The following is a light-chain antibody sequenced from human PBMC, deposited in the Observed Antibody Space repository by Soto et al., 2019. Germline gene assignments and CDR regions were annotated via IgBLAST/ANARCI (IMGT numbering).Light chain of an antibody. Sequence: EIVLTQSPGTLSLSPGERATLSCSASQSVSSSYLAWYQQKPGQAPRLLIYGASSRATGIPDRFSGSGSGTDFTLTISRLEPEDFAVYYCQQYGSSPPYTFGQGTKLEIK. J-gene: IGKJ2*01. CDR2: GAS. CDR3: QQYGSSPPYT. CDR1: QSVSSSY. V-gene: IGKV3-20*01.